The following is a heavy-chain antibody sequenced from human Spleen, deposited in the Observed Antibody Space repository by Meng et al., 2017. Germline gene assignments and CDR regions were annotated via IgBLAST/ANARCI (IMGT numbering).Heavy chain of an antibody. CDR1: GDSVTSGNYY. CDR3: ARDPHTTGTYDL. D-gene: IGHD1-1*01. J-gene: IGHJ5*02. V-gene: IGHV4-61*03. CDR2: IYYTGST. Sequence: GQPQEAGPGLVRPSETLSLTCTVSGDSVTSGNYYWSWIRQPPGKGPEWIGYIYYTGSTNYNPSLKSRLTMSIDTSKNRFSLKLTSVTAADTAVYYCARDPHTTGTYDLWGQGTLVTVSS.